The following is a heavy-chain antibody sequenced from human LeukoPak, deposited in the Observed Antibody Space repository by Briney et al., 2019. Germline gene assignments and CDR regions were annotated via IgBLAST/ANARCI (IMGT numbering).Heavy chain of an antibody. V-gene: IGHV4-59*01. Sequence: SETLPLTCTVSGGSISTYYWSWIRQPPGKGLEWIGYIYYSGNTNCNPSLKSRVTISIDTSKNQFSLKLSSVTAADTAVYYCARVGSGSFDYWGQGTLVTVSS. CDR2: IYYSGNT. CDR1: GGSISTYY. J-gene: IGHJ4*02. CDR3: ARVGSGSFDY. D-gene: IGHD3-10*01.